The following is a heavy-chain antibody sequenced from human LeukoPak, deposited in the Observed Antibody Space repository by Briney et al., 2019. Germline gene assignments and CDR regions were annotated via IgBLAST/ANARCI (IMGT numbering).Heavy chain of an antibody. CDR1: GGSFSAYY. Sequence: PSETLTLTCAVYGGSFSAYYWSWIRQPPGKGLEWVGEINHSGSTNYNPSLKRRVTISVDPSKIHFSLKLSSATAADTAVYYCARTRAYCSGGSCYSHYDYYGMAVWGQRTTVTVSS. V-gene: IGHV4-34*01. CDR2: INHSGST. J-gene: IGHJ6*02. CDR3: ARTRAYCSGGSCYSHYDYYGMAV. D-gene: IGHD2-15*01.